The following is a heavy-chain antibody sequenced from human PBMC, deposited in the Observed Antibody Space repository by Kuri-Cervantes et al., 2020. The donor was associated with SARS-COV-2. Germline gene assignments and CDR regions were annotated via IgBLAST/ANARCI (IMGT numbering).Heavy chain of an antibody. Sequence: GESLKISCAASGFTFSSYAMSWVRQAPGKGLEWVSAISGSGGSTYYADSVKGRFTISRDNSKNTLYLQMNSLRAEDTAVYYCARIHYSISIDYWGQGTLVTVSS. CDR1: GFTFSSYA. V-gene: IGHV3-23*01. CDR3: ARIHYSISIDY. CDR2: ISGSGGST. D-gene: IGHD4-11*01. J-gene: IGHJ4*02.